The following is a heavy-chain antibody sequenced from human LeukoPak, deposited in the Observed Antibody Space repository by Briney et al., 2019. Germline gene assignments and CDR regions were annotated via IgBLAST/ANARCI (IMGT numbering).Heavy chain of an antibody. V-gene: IGHV1-18*01. D-gene: IGHD2-15*01. Sequence: ASVKVSCKASGYTLTNYGINWLRQAPGQGLEWMGWISAYNGNTNYAQKFQGRVTMTRDMSTSTVYMELSSLRSEDTAVYYCARGPNNLYCSGGSCYWDYWGQGTLVTVSS. CDR2: ISAYNGNT. J-gene: IGHJ4*02. CDR1: GYTLTNYG. CDR3: ARGPNNLYCSGGSCYWDY.